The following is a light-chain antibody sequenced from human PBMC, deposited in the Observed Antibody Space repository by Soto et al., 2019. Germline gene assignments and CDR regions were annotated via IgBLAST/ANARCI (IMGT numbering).Light chain of an antibody. V-gene: IGKV3-20*01. J-gene: IGKJ3*01. Sequence: EIVLTQSPGTLSLSPGERATLSCRASQSVSSSYLAWYQQKPGQAPRLLIYGASSRATGIPDRFSGSGSGTDFTLTFSRLEPEYFAVYYCEQYCSSSGFTCGPGTIVDIK. CDR1: QSVSSSY. CDR3: EQYCSSSGFT. CDR2: GAS.